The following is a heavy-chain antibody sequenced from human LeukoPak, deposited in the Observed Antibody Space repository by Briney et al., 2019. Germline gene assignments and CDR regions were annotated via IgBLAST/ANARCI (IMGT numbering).Heavy chain of an antibody. CDR3: ARLSGSHINWLDP. CDR2: TYYRSKWYN. J-gene: IGHJ5*02. Sequence: SQTLSLTCAISGDSVSSNSVAWNWIRQSPSRGLEWLGRTYYRSKWYNDYAVSVKSRITINPDTSKNQFSLQLNSVAPEDTAVYYCARLSGSHINWLDPWGQGTLVTVSS. V-gene: IGHV6-1*01. CDR1: GDSVSSNSVA. D-gene: IGHD1-26*01.